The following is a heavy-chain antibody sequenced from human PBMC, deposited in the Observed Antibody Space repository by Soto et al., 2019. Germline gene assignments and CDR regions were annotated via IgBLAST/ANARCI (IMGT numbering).Heavy chain of an antibody. CDR3: ARGYCSSSGCSHYFDY. Sequence: ASVKVSCKASGYTFPGNYMHWVRQAPGQGLEWMALINPTSGGTNYAQKFQGRVTMTWDTSISTAYMELSRLRSDDTAIYYCARGYCSSSGCSHYFDYWGQGTLVTVSS. V-gene: IGHV1-2*02. CDR2: INPTSGGT. CDR1: GYTFPGNY. J-gene: IGHJ4*02. D-gene: IGHD2-2*01.